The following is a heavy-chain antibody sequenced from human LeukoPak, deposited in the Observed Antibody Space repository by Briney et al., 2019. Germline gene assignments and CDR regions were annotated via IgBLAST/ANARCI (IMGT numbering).Heavy chain of an antibody. V-gene: IGHV3-30*02. CDR1: GFTFSSYG. CDR3: AKGLTYYYDSSGYPIDY. D-gene: IGHD3-22*01. Sequence: GGSLRLSCAASGFTFSSYGMHWVRQAPGKGLEWVAFIRYDGSNKYYADSVKGRFTISRDNSKNTLYLQMNSLRAEDTAVYYCAKGLTYYYDSSGYPIDYWGQGTLVTVSS. J-gene: IGHJ4*02. CDR2: IRYDGSNK.